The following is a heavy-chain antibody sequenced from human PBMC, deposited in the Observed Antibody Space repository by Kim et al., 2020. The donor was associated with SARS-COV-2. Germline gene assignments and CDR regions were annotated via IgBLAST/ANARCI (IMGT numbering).Heavy chain of an antibody. V-gene: IGHV3-74*01. CDR1: GFTFSSYS. J-gene: IGHJ4*02. CDR3: ASLCPGLVWDKVDY. Sequence: GGSLRLSCVASGFTFSSYSMNWVRHAPGKGLVWVSRGNSDGSSTSYADSVKSRFTNSRDNAKNTLYLQMNRLRAEDTAVYYCASLCPGLVWDKVDYWGQGTLVTVSS. D-gene: IGHD3-16*01. CDR2: GNSDGSST.